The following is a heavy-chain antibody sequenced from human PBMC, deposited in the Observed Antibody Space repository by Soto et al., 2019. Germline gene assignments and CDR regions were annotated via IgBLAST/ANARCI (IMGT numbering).Heavy chain of an antibody. Sequence: LRLSCAASGFKFSNYAMSWVRQAPGKGLDWVSLISATGGGTYYADSVKGRFTISRDNSHNTLYLQVHSLTAEETAVYYCAKDRRAGGNSAFYFDFWGQGGKVNVCS. CDR2: ISATGGGT. V-gene: IGHV3-23*01. CDR3: AKDRRAGGNSAFYFDF. CDR1: GFKFSNYA. J-gene: IGHJ4*02. D-gene: IGHD1-1*01.